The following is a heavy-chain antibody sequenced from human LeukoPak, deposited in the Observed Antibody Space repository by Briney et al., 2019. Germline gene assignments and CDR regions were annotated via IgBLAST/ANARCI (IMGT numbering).Heavy chain of an antibody. D-gene: IGHD2-21*02. Sequence: GASVKVSCKASGYTFTNYGITWVRHAPGQGLEWMGWTSAYNGNTNHAQEYQGRVTMTTDTSTRTVYMELRSLRSDDTAVYYCAGDYVGEDGDYYFACWGQGTLVTVSA. CDR2: TSAYNGNT. CDR3: AGDYVGEDGDYYFAC. J-gene: IGHJ4*02. V-gene: IGHV1-18*01. CDR1: GYTFTNYG.